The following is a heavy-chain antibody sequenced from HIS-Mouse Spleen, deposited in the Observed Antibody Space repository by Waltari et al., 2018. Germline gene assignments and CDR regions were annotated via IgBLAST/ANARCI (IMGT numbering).Heavy chain of an antibody. J-gene: IGHJ2*01. CDR2: IDYSGST. CDR1: GGSISSPSSY. CDR3: AREIPYSSSWYDWYFDL. D-gene: IGHD6-13*01. V-gene: IGHV4-39*07. Sequence: QLQLQESAPALVKPSEPLSLTCIVPGGSISSPSSYWAWVRQPPGKGLAWIGSIDYSGSTYYNPSLKSRVTISVDTSKNQFSLKLSSVTAADTAVYYCAREIPYSSSWYDWYFDLWGRGTLVTVSS.